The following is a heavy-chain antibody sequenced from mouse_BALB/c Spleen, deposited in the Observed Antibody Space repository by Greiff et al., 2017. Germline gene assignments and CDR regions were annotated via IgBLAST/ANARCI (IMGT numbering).Heavy chain of an antibody. V-gene: IGHV3-6*02. Sequence: VQLKQSGPGLVKPSQSLSLTCSVTGYSITSGYYWNWIRQFPGNKLEWMGYISYDGSNNYNPSLKNRISITRDTSKNQFFLKLNSVTTEDTATYYCARLPIYYDYDDYAMDYWGQGTSVTVSS. CDR3: ARLPIYYDYDDYAMDY. J-gene: IGHJ4*01. CDR2: ISYDGSN. D-gene: IGHD2-4*01. CDR1: GYSITSGYY.